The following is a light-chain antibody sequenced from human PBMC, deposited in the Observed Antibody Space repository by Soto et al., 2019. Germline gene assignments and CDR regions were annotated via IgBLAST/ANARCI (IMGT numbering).Light chain of an antibody. CDR3: QQLNSYPLT. V-gene: IGKV1-39*01. Sequence: DIQMTQSPSSLSASVGDRLSITCRASQGIRAYLNWYQQKPGKAPKVLIYAATDLQSGVPSRFNGSGSGTDFTLTISSLQPEDFATYYCQQLNSYPLTFGGGTKVEIK. CDR2: AAT. J-gene: IGKJ4*01. CDR1: QGIRAY.